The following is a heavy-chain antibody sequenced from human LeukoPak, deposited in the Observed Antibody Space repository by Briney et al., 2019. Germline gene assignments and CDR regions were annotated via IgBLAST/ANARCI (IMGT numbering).Heavy chain of an antibody. Sequence: HPGGSLRLSCAASGFTFSSYGMHWARQAPGKGLEWVSVIYSGGSTYYADSVKGRFTISRDNSKNTLYLQMNSLRAEDTAVYYCAREVGIAVAGTPYYYGMDVWGQGTTVTVSS. CDR3: AREVGIAVAGTPYYYGMDV. J-gene: IGHJ6*02. CDR1: GFTFSSYG. D-gene: IGHD6-19*01. V-gene: IGHV3-66*01. CDR2: IYSGGST.